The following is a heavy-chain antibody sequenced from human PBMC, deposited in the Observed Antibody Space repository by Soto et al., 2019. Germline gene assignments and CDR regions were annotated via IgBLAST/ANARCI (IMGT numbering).Heavy chain of an antibody. CDR2: INPNSGDT. CDR3: ARRRLSTGTDYFDY. Sequence: GASVKVSCKTSGYTFNDYFLHWVRQAPGQGLEWMGSINPNSGDTDYAQRFQGRVTLTRDTSIRTVYMELSRLRSDDTAVYYCARRRLSTGTDYFDYWVQGTLVTVSS. V-gene: IGHV1-2*02. CDR1: GYTFNDYF. D-gene: IGHD1-1*01. J-gene: IGHJ4*02.